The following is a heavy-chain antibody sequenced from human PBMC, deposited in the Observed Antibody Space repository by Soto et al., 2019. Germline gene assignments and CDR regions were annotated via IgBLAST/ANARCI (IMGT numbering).Heavy chain of an antibody. CDR1: GGSISSSNW. CDR3: ARRGYYYDSSGYPSVWY. V-gene: IGHV4-4*02. Sequence: SETLSLTCAVSGGSISSSNWWSWVRQPPGKGLEWIGEIYHSGSTNYNPSLKSRVTISVDKSKNQFSLKLSSVTAADTAVYYCARRGYYYDSSGYPSVWYWGQGTLVTVSS. J-gene: IGHJ4*02. D-gene: IGHD3-22*01. CDR2: IYHSGST.